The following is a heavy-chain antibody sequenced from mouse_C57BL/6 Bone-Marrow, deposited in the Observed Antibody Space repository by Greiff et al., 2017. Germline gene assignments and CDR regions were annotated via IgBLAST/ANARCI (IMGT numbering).Heavy chain of an antibody. V-gene: IGHV3-6*01. CDR3: ARDLF. CDR1: GYSITSGYY. Sequence: VQLKQSGPGLVKPSQSLSLTCSVTGYSITSGYYWNWIRQFPGNKLEWMGYISYDGSNNYNPSLKNRISITRDTSKNQFFLKLNSVTTEDTATYYGARDLFWGQGTLVTVSA. J-gene: IGHJ3*01. CDR2: ISYDGSN.